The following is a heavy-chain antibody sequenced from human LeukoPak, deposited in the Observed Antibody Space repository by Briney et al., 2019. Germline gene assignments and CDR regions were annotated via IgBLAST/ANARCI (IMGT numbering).Heavy chain of an antibody. J-gene: IGHJ3*02. Sequence: GASVKVSCKASGYTFTSYSMNWVRQAPGQGLEWMGWIDANTGNPTYAQGFTGRLVFSLDTSVSTAYLQISSLKAEDTAVYYCARSSDYGDQNDAFGIWGQGTMVTVSS. CDR3: ARSSDYGDQNDAFGI. D-gene: IGHD4-17*01. CDR1: GYTFTSYS. V-gene: IGHV7-4-1*02. CDR2: IDANTGNP.